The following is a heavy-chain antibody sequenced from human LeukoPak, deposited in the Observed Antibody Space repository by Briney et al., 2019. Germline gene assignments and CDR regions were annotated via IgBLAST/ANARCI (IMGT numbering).Heavy chain of an antibody. J-gene: IGHJ4*02. CDR2: IYPADSDT. D-gene: IGHD3-10*01. CDR3: ARQSRDGSKTRGYYFDS. CDR1: GYIFTNYW. V-gene: IGHV5-51*01. Sequence: GESLKISCQVSGYIFTNYWIGWVRQMPARGLESMGIIYPADSDTTYSPSFEGQVTISADKSIDTVYLQWSSLKASDTATYYCARQSRDGSKTRGYYFDSWGQGTLVTVSS.